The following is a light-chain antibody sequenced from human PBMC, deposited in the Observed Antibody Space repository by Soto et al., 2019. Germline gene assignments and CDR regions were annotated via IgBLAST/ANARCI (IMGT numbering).Light chain of an antibody. CDR1: QSVSSSY. CDR3: QQYGSSPPWT. J-gene: IGKJ1*01. CDR2: GAS. Sequence: EIVLTQSPGTLSLSPGERATLSCRASQSVSSSYLACYQQKPGQAPRLLIYGASSRATAIPDRFSGSGSGIYFTLTISRLEPEDFAVYYCQQYGSSPPWTVGQGTKVEIK. V-gene: IGKV3-20*01.